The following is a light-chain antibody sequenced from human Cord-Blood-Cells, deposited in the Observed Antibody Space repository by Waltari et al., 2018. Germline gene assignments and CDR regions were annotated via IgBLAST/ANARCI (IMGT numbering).Light chain of an antibody. J-gene: IGLJ2*01. CDR1: SSDVGGYNY. V-gene: IGLV2-8*01. CDR3: SSYAGSNNFGVV. Sequence: QSALTQPPSASGSPGQSVTIPSPGTSSDVGGYNYVSWYQQHPGKAPKLMIYEVSPRPSGVPDRFSGSKSGNTASLTVSGLQAEDEADYYCSSYAGSNNFGVVFGGGTKLTVL. CDR2: EVS.